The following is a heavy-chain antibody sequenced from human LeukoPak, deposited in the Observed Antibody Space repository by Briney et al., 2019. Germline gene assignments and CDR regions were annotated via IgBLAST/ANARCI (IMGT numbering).Heavy chain of an antibody. V-gene: IGHV4-61*02. J-gene: IGHJ4*02. D-gene: IGHD5-24*01. CDR3: ARVRRGHFDF. Sequence: SQTLSLTCAVSGDSMASSGYSWSWIRQPAGKGLEWIGRSYHTRSTNYNPSLSSRATISVDTSKKLFFLKLTSVTASDTAVYYCARVRRGHFDFWGQGTLVTVSS. CDR1: GDSMASSGYS. CDR2: SYHTRST.